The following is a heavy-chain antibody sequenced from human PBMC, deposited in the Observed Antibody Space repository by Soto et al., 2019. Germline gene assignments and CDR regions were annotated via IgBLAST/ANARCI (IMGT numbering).Heavy chain of an antibody. CDR2: IYTSGST. Sequence: SETLSLTCTVSGGSISSYYWSWIRQPAGKGLEWIGRIYTSGSTNYNPSLKSRVTMSVDTSKNQFSLKLSSVTAADTAVYYCARDRCSGGSCYWVGEGFNWFDPWGQGTLVTVSS. D-gene: IGHD2-15*01. V-gene: IGHV4-4*07. J-gene: IGHJ5*02. CDR1: GGSISSYY. CDR3: ARDRCSGGSCYWVGEGFNWFDP.